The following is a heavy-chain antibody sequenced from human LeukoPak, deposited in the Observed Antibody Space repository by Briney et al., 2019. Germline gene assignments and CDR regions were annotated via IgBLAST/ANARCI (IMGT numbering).Heavy chain of an antibody. CDR2: IKTDGSSA. Sequence: PGGSLRLSCAASGFSFSSYWMHWVRQAPGKGLVWVSRIKTDGSSATYADSVKGRFTISRDNAKNTLYLQMNSLRAEDTAVYYCARGPKACSGGSCYCFAFDIWGQGTMVTVSS. D-gene: IGHD2-15*01. CDR3: ARGPKACSGGSCYCFAFDI. CDR1: GFSFSSYW. J-gene: IGHJ3*02. V-gene: IGHV3-74*01.